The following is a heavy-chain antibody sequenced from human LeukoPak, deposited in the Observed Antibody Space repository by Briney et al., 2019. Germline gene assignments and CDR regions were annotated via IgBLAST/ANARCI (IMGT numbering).Heavy chain of an antibody. V-gene: IGHV4-4*02. D-gene: IGHD3-9*01. CDR1: GGSISSSNW. CDR2: IYHSGST. CDR3: ARVATDILTGYYYYYMDV. J-gene: IGHJ6*03. Sequence: PSETLSLTCAVSGGSISSSNWWSWVRQPPGKGLEWIGEIYHSGSTNYNPSLKSRVTISVDTSKNQFSLKLSSVTAADTAVYYCARVATDILTGYYYYYMDVWGKGTTVTVSS.